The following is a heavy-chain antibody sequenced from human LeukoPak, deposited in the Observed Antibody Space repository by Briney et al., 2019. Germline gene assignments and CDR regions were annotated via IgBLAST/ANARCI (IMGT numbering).Heavy chain of an antibody. CDR2: ISSSGSTI. CDR3: AREYYESSGYYPGYFDY. J-gene: IGHJ4*02. Sequence: PGGSLRLSCAASGFTVISNYMSWIRQAPGKGLEWVSYISSSGSTIYYADSVKGRFTISRDNAKNSLYLQMNSLRAEDTAVYYCAREYYESSGYYPGYFDYWGQGTLVTVSS. CDR1: GFTVISNY. V-gene: IGHV3-11*01. D-gene: IGHD3-22*01.